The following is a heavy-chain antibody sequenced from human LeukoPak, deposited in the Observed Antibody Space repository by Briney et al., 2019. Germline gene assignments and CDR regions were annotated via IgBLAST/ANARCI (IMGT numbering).Heavy chain of an antibody. CDR1: GFTFSSYW. D-gene: IGHD3-3*01. J-gene: IGHJ5*02. Sequence: GGSLRLSCAASGFTFSSYWMSWVRQAPGKGLEWVANIKQDGSEKYYVDSVKGRFTISRDNAKNSLYLQMNSLRAEDTAVYYCAGAETYYDFWSGYYSPGWFDPWGQGTLVTVSS. V-gene: IGHV3-7*01. CDR3: AGAETYYDFWSGYYSPGWFDP. CDR2: IKQDGSEK.